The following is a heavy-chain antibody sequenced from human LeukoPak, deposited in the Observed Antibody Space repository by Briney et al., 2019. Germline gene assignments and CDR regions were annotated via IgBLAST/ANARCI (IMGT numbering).Heavy chain of an antibody. J-gene: IGHJ4*02. V-gene: IGHV3-53*01. Sequence: GGSLRLSCAASGFTFSSYWVSWVRQAPGKGLEWVSVIYSGGSTYYADSVKGRFTISRDNSKNTLYLQMNSLRAEDTAVYYCARALVVPAALYYFDYWGQGTLVTVSS. CDR1: GFTFSSYW. D-gene: IGHD2-2*01. CDR3: ARALVVPAALYYFDY. CDR2: IYSGGST.